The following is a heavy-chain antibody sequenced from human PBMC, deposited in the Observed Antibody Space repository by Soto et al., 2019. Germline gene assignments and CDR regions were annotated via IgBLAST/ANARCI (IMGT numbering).Heavy chain of an antibody. D-gene: IGHD1-26*01. J-gene: IGHJ5*02. CDR2: IYYSGST. CDR3: ASRLPREEGWFDP. CDR1: GVSISGYY. Sequence: SDTLSLTCPVSGVSISGYYWSWIRQPPGKGLEWIGYIYYSGSTNYNPSLKSRVTISVDTSKNQFSLKLSSVTAADTAVYYCASRLPREEGWFDPWGQGTLVTVSS. V-gene: IGHV4-59*01.